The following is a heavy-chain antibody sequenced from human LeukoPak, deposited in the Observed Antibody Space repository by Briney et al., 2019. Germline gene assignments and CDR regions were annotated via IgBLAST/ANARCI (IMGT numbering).Heavy chain of an antibody. CDR1: GFSISSRGVG. CDR2: IYWNDDK. V-gene: IGHV2-5*01. D-gene: IGHD3-10*01. J-gene: IGHJ4*02. CDR3: AHRDGSGSYTFNY. Sequence: SGPTLVKPTETLRLTCSFSGFSISSRGVGVGWTRQPPGKALEWLALIYWNDDKRYSPSLESRLTITKDTPRNQVVLTMTTMDPVDTATYFCAHRDGSGSYTFNYWGQGTLVTVSS.